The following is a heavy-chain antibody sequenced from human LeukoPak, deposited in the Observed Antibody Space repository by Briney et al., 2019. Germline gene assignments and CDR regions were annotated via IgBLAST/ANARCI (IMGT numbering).Heavy chain of an antibody. CDR2: IRSKANSYAT. D-gene: IGHD6-19*01. CDR1: GFTFSGSA. CDR3: TSKPYSSGWNLDY. J-gene: IGHJ4*02. Sequence: QPGGSLRLSCAASGFTFSGSAMHWVRQASGKGLEWVGRIRSKANSYATAYAASVKGRFTISRDDSKNTAYLQMNSLKTEDTAVYYCTSKPYSSGWNLDYWGQGTLVTVSS. V-gene: IGHV3-73*01.